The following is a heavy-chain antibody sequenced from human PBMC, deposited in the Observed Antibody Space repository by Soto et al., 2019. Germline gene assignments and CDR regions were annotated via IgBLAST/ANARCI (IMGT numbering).Heavy chain of an antibody. CDR2: ISYDGSNK. Sequence: PGGSLRLSCAASGFTISSYAMHWVRQAPGKGLEWVAVISYDGSNKYYADSVKGRFTISRDNSKNTLYLQMNSLRAEDTAVYYCARDLYDSSGYYYLTYYYGMDVWGQGTTVTVSS. CDR1: GFTISSYA. J-gene: IGHJ6*02. CDR3: ARDLYDSSGYYYLTYYYGMDV. D-gene: IGHD3-22*01. V-gene: IGHV3-30-3*01.